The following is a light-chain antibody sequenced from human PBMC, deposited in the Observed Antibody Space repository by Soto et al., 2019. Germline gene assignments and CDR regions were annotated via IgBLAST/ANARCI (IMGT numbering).Light chain of an antibody. V-gene: IGKV3-20*01. CDR2: SVS. J-gene: IGKJ5*01. CDR1: QIVTSSA. CDR3: QQYLNSLIT. Sequence: IVLTQSPGTLSLSPGERATLSCRASQIVTSSALAWYQQKPGQAPRLLIYSVSTRATGIPDRFSGSGSETDFTRTISRLEPEDVAVYYCQQYLNSLITFGQGTRLEIK.